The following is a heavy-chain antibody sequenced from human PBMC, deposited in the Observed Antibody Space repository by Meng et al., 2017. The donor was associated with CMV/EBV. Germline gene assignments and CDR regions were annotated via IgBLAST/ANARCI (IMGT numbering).Heavy chain of an antibody. D-gene: IGHD2-2*01. Sequence: GESLKISCAASGFTFSSYSMNWVRQAPGKGLEWVSSISSSSSYIYYADSVKGRFTISRDNAKNSLYLQMNSLRAEDTAVYYCARVNIVVVPAAIDGSSFSYYGMDVWGQETTVTVSS. J-gene: IGHJ6*02. CDR3: ARVNIVVVPAAIDGSSFSYYGMDV. V-gene: IGHV3-21*01. CDR1: GFTFSSYS. CDR2: ISSSSSYI.